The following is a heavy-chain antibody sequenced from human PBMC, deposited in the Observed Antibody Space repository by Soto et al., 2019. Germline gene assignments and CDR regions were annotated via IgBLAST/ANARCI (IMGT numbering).Heavy chain of an antibody. D-gene: IGHD2-8*01. CDR1: GGTFSSSA. V-gene: IGHV1-69*12. CDR2: IIPIFGTA. Sequence: QVQLVQSGAEVKKPGSSVKVSCKASGGTFSSSAISWVRQAPGQGLEWMGGIIPIFGTAEYAQKFQGRVTITADESTSTDFMEVTTLRSEGTAVYDCASNGESYYYYGMDVWGQGTTVTVSS. J-gene: IGHJ6*02. CDR3: ASNGESYYYYGMDV.